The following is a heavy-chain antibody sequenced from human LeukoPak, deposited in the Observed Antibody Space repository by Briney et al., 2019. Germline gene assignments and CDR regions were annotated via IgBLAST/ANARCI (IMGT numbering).Heavy chain of an antibody. CDR2: INWNGGST. CDR1: GFTFDDYG. D-gene: IGHD4-17*01. V-gene: IGHV3-20*04. CDR3: AREGGDYGDYYFDY. J-gene: IGHJ4*02. Sequence: GGSLRLSCAASGFTFDDYGMSWVRQAPGKGLEWVSGINWNGGSTGYADSVKGRFTISRDNAKNSLHLQMNSLRAEDTALYYCAREGGDYGDYYFDYWGQGTLVTVSS.